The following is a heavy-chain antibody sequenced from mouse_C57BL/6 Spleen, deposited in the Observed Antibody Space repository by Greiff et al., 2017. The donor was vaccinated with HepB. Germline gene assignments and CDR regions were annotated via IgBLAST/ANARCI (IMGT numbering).Heavy chain of an antibody. Sequence: EVKLMESGEGLVKPGGSLKLSCAASGFTFSSYAMSWVRQTPEKRLEWVAYISSGGDYIYYADTVKGRFTISRDNARNTLYLQMSSLKSEDTAMYYCTRDRGNWNYAMDYWGQGTSVTVSS. CDR3: TRDRGNWNYAMDY. J-gene: IGHJ4*01. CDR2: ISSGGDYI. D-gene: IGHD4-1*01. CDR1: GFTFSSYA. V-gene: IGHV5-9-1*02.